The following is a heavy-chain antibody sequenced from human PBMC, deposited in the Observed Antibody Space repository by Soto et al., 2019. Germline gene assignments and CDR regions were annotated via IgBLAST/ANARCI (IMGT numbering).Heavy chain of an antibody. CDR2: ISYDGSNK. Sequence: GGSLRLSCAASGFTFSSYAMHWVRQAPGKGLEWVAVISYDGSNKYYADSVKGRFTISRDNSKNTLYLQMNSLRAEDTAVYYCARGRSSGQLPWSIDAFDIWGQGTMVTVSS. D-gene: IGHD2-2*01. CDR1: GFTFSSYA. J-gene: IGHJ3*02. V-gene: IGHV3-30-3*01. CDR3: ARGRSSGQLPWSIDAFDI.